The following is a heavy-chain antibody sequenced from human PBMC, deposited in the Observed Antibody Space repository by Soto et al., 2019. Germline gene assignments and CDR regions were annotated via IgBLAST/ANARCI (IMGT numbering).Heavy chain of an antibody. D-gene: IGHD1-1*01. CDR2: IYSGGST. CDR1: GFNISNHY. Sequence: PGGPLRHPSAASGFNISNHYMSWVRQAPGKGLEWVSVIYSGGSTYYADSVKGRFTISRDNSKNTLYLQMNSLRAEDTAVYYCAVLNSLDYWGQGTLVTVSS. V-gene: IGHV3-53*01. CDR3: AVLNSLDY. J-gene: IGHJ4*02.